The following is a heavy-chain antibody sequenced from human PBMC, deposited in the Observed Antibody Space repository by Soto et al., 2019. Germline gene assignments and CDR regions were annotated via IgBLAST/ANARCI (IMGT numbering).Heavy chain of an antibody. CDR1: GEPMTGGYY. V-gene: IGHV4-38-2*01. CDR2: IYYGGAT. Sequence: SETLSLTCDVSGEPMTGGYYWGWIRHSPGKGLEWIGSIYYGGATYYNPSLRSRLTISIDASKNQFSLRLTSVTAADTALYYCARGWYYFDFWGQGTLVTVSS. D-gene: IGHD2-8*01. J-gene: IGHJ4*02. CDR3: ARGWYYFDF.